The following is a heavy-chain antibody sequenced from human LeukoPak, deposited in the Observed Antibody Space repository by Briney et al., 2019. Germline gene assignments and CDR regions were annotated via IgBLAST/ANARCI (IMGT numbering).Heavy chain of an antibody. CDR1: GGSISTYY. CDR2: IYNSGST. D-gene: IGHD5-12*01. Sequence: SETLSLTCTVSGGSISTYYWSWIRQPPGKGLEWIGHIYNSGSTNYNPSLKSRVTISVDTSKNQFSLKLSSVTAADTAVYYCARGEVAFDYWGQGTLVTVSS. CDR3: ARGEVAFDY. V-gene: IGHV4-59*01. J-gene: IGHJ4*02.